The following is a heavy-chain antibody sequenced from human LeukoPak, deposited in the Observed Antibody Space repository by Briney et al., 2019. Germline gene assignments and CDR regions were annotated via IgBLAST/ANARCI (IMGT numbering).Heavy chain of an antibody. CDR1: GYTFTGYS. V-gene: IGHV1-2*02. D-gene: IGHD1-20*01. Sequence: VSVKVSCKSSGYTFTGYSMHWVRQAPGQRLEWMGWINPNSGGTNYAQKFQGRVTMTRDTSISTAYMELSRLRSDDTAVYYCARVPHNWDPQYYFDYWGQGTLVTVSS. CDR3: ARVPHNWDPQYYFDY. CDR2: INPNSGGT. J-gene: IGHJ4*02.